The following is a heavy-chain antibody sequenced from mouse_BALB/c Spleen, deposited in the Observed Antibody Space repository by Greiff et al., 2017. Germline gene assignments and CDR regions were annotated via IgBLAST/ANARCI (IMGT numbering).Heavy chain of an antibody. CDR1: GYTFTSYY. CDR3: TRSRGNYPYAMDY. J-gene: IGHJ4*01. V-gene: IGHV1S81*02. Sequence: QVQLQQPGAELVKPGASVKLSCKASGYTFTSYYMYWVKQRPGQGLEWIGGINPSNGGTNFNEKFKSKATLTVDKSSSTAYMQLSSLTSEDSAVYYCTRSRGNYPYAMDYWGQGTAVTVSS. CDR2: INPSNGGT. D-gene: IGHD2-1*01.